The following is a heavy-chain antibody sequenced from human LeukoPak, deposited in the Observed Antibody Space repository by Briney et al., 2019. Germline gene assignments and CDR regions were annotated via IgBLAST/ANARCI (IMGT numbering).Heavy chain of an antibody. CDR3: ARDMNVRGYSYGPFDY. D-gene: IGHD5-18*01. CDR2: IIPIFGIA. V-gene: IGHV1-69*04. CDR1: GGTFSSYA. Sequence: SVKVSCKASGGTFSSYAISWVRQAPGQGLEWMGRIIPIFGIANYAQKFQGRVTITADKSTSTAYMELSSLRSEVTAVYYCARDMNVRGYSYGPFDYWGQGTLVTVSS. J-gene: IGHJ4*02.